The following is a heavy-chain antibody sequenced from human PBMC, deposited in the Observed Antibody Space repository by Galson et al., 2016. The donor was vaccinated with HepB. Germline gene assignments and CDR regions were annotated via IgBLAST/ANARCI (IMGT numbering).Heavy chain of an antibody. CDR3: ARSVWQWRGMDV. CDR2: ISYDGSNK. CDR1: GFTFSYYA. J-gene: IGHJ6*02. V-gene: IGHV3-30*04. Sequence: SLRLSCAASGFTFSYYAIHWVRQAPGKGLEWVAVISYDGSNKYYADSVKGRFTISRDNSKNMLYLQMNSLRAEDTAGYYCARSVWQWRGMDVWGQGTTVTVSS. D-gene: IGHD6-19*01.